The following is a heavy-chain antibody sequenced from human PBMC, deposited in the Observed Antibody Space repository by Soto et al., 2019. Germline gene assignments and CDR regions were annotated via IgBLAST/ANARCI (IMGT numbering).Heavy chain of an antibody. V-gene: IGHV3-23*01. Sequence: PGGSLRLSCAASGFTFSSYAMSWVRQAPGKGLEWVSAISGSGGSTYYADSVKGRLTISRDNSKNTLYLQMNSLRAEDMAVDYCAKDSSSGYQRGISDYWGQGTLVTVSS. CDR1: GFTFSSYA. J-gene: IGHJ4*02. D-gene: IGHD3-22*01. CDR2: ISGSGGST. CDR3: AKDSSSGYQRGISDY.